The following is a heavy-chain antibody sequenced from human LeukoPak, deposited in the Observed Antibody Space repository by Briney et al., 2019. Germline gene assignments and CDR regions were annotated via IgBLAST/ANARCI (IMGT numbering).Heavy chain of an antibody. CDR3: AKLAGPEVGATPFDY. J-gene: IGHJ4*02. CDR1: GFTFDDYA. D-gene: IGHD1-26*01. V-gene: IGHV3-9*01. Sequence: GGSLRLSCAASGFTFDDYAMHWVRQAPGKGLEWVSGISWNSGSIGYADSVKGRFTISRDNAKNSLYLQMNSLRAEDTALYYCAKLAGPEVGATPFDYWGQGTLVTVSS. CDR2: ISWNSGSI.